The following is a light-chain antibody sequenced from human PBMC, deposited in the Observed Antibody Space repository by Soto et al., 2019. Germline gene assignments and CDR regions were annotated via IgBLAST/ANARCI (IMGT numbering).Light chain of an antibody. V-gene: IGKV4-1*01. CDR3: QQYYSSPRT. CDR1: QSVLCTSNNKNY. CDR2: WAS. Sequence: DIVVTQSPASLAVSLGERATINCKSSQSVLCTSNNKNYLGWYQQKPGQSPKLLIYWASTRESGVPDRFSGSGSGTDFTLTITSLQAEDVAVYYCQQYYSSPRTFGQGTKLEIK. J-gene: IGKJ2*01.